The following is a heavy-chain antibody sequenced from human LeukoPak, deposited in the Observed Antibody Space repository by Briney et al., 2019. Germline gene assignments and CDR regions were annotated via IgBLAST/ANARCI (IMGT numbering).Heavy chain of an antibody. V-gene: IGHV3-53*01. CDR2: IYSGSST. D-gene: IGHD2-15*01. CDR3: ATGPLRDCSGSTCYPYFDY. Sequence: PGWSLRLSCASCGLIVSSNYMSWVRQAPGKGLEGVAVIYSGSSTYYADCVKGRFTISRDNSKNTLHLQMNSLRAEDTAVYYCATGPLRDCSGSTCYPYFDYWGQGTLVTVSS. J-gene: IGHJ4*02. CDR1: GLIVSSNY.